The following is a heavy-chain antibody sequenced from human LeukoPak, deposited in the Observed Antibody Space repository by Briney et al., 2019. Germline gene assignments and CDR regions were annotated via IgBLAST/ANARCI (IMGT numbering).Heavy chain of an antibody. J-gene: IGHJ4*02. D-gene: IGHD6-13*01. CDR1: GFAFSKYN. V-gene: IGHV3-30*04. Sequence: PGGSLRLSCAASGFAFSKYNMHWVRQAPGKGLEWVAVTSNDGKIKYYADSVKGRFTISRDNSKKTLYLQMNSLRAEDTAVYYCARHYGYSSSWFHFDYWGQGTLVTVSS. CDR2: TSNDGKIK. CDR3: ARHYGYSSSWFHFDY.